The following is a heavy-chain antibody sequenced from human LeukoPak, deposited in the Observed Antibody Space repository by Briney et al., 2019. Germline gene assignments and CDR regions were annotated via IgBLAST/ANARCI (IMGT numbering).Heavy chain of an antibody. V-gene: IGHV3-23*01. J-gene: IGHJ3*02. D-gene: IGHD3-10*01. Sequence: QPGGSLRLSCAASGLTFSSYGMNWVRQAPGKGLEWVSSISGSGDSTYHADSVRGRFTVSRDNSKNTLYLQMKSLRAEDTGVYYCAKVTGSGSYLADAFDIWGHGTVVSVSS. CDR3: AKVTGSGSYLADAFDI. CDR1: GLTFSSYG. CDR2: ISGSGDST.